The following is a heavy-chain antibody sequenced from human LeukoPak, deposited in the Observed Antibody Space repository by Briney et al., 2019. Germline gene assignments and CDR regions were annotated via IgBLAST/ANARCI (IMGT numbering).Heavy chain of an antibody. CDR1: GGSFSGYY. CDR3: ARDRAAPDAFDI. CDR2: IYYSGST. Sequence: SETLSLTCVVYGGSFSGYYWSWIRQPPGKGLEWIGYIYYSGSTNYNPSLKSRVTISVDTSKNQFSLKLSSVTAADTAVYYCARDRAAPDAFDIWGQGTMVTVSS. V-gene: IGHV4-59*01. D-gene: IGHD3-10*01. J-gene: IGHJ3*02.